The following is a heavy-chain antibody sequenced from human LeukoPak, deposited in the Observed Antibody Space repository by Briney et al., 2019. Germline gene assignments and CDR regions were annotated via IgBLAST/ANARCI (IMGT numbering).Heavy chain of an antibody. CDR1: GFTFNSYA. CDR3: ATYRQVLLPFES. Sequence: PGGSLRLSCGASGFTFNSYAMSWVRQAPGKGLEWVSGISGTGGHTYYADPVRGRFTISRDNSKSTLSLQMNSLRAEDTAIYYCATYRQVLLPFESWGQGTLVTVSS. CDR2: ISGTGGHT. V-gene: IGHV3-23*01. D-gene: IGHD2-8*02. J-gene: IGHJ4*02.